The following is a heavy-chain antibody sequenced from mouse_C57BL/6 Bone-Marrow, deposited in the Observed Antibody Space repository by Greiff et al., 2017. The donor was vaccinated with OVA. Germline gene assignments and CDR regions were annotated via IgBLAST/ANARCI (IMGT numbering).Heavy chain of an antibody. CDR3: AKFITTVVAFSYYAMDY. CDR1: GFSLTSYG. J-gene: IGHJ4*01. Sequence: VQLQQSGPGLVQPSQSLSITCTVSGFSLTSYGVHWVRQSPGKGLEWLGVIWSGGSTDYNAAFISRLSISKDNSKSQVFFKMNSQQADDTAIYYCAKFITTVVAFSYYAMDYWGQGTSVTVSS. CDR2: IWSGGST. D-gene: IGHD1-1*01. V-gene: IGHV2-2*01.